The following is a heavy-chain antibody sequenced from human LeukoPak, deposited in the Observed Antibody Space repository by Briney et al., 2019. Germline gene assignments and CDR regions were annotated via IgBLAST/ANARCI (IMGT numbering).Heavy chain of an antibody. CDR2: LYARGGNT. CDR1: EFTFSSHA. Sequence: PGGSLRLSCAASEFTFSSHAMTWVRQAPGKGLEWVSALYARGGNTYYSDSVKGRFTISRDNAKNSLYLQMNSLRAEDTAVYYCAKVAQTFGIAAAGTDEVYWGQGTLVTVSS. CDR3: AKVAQTFGIAAAGTDEVY. D-gene: IGHD6-13*01. J-gene: IGHJ4*02. V-gene: IGHV3-23*01.